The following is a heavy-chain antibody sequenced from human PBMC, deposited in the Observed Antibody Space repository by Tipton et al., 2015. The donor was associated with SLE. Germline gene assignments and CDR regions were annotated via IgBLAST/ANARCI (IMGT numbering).Heavy chain of an antibody. CDR2: ISYDGSNK. CDR1: GFTFSSYA. Sequence: SLRLSCAASGFTFSSYAMHWVRQAPGKGLEWVAVISYDGSNKYYADSVKGRFTISRDNSKNTLYLQMNSLRAEDTAVYYCARVDVLRFLEWNHDAFDIWGQGTMVTVSS. CDR3: ARVDVLRFLEWNHDAFDI. D-gene: IGHD3-3*01. V-gene: IGHV3-30-3*01. J-gene: IGHJ3*02.